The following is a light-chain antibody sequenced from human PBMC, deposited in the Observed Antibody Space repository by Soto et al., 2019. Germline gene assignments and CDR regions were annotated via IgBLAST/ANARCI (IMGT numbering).Light chain of an antibody. Sequence: QSVLTQPPSVSGAPGPRVTISCTGSNSNIGAGYEVHWYQHLPGKAPKLLIYANTNRPSGVPDRFSTSRSGTSASLDISGLQAADEADYYCQSYDRSLSGFVIFGGGTKLTVL. CDR3: QSYDRSLSGFVI. V-gene: IGLV1-40*01. CDR2: ANT. J-gene: IGLJ2*01. CDR1: NSNIGAGYE.